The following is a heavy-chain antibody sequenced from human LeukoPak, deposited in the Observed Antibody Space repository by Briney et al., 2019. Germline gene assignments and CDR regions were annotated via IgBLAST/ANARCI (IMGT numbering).Heavy chain of an antibody. J-gene: IGHJ4*02. CDR3: AKDLTGSTSCYDY. CDR2: MSGSGGTT. V-gene: IGHV3-23*01. CDR1: GFTFSNYA. D-gene: IGHD2-2*01. Sequence: GGSLRLSCAASGFTFSNYAMNWVRQTPGKGLEWVSVMSGSGGTTYYADSVKGRFTISRDNSKSTVYLQMDSLRAEDTAVYYCAKDLTGSTSCYDYWGQGTLVTVSS.